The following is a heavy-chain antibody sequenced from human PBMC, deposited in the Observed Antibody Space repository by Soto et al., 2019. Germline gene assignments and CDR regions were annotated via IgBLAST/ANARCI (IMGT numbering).Heavy chain of an antibody. CDR2: ISGSGGST. D-gene: IGHD3-22*01. CDR3: AKDYYDSSGSPLDY. J-gene: IGHJ4*02. V-gene: IGHV3-23*01. CDR1: GFTFSSYA. Sequence: PRGSLRLSCAASGFTFSSYAMSWVRQAPGKGLEWVSAISGSGGSTYYADSVKGRFTISRDNSKNTLYLQMNSLRAEDTAVYYCAKDYYDSSGSPLDYWGQGTLVTVSS.